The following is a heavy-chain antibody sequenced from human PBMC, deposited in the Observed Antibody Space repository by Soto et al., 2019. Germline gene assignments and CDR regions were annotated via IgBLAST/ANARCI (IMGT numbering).Heavy chain of an antibody. J-gene: IGHJ4*02. CDR3: ARGRYLEYSRSDGLDY. CDR2: ISYDGSNK. V-gene: IGHV3-30-3*01. D-gene: IGHD6-6*01. Sequence: QVQLVESGGGVVQPGRSLRLSCAASGFTFSSYAMHWVRQAPGKGLEWVAVISYDGSNKYYADSVKGRFTISRDNYKNKLSLQMNSLRAEDTAVYYCARGRYLEYSRSDGLDYWGQGTLVTVSS. CDR1: GFTFSSYA.